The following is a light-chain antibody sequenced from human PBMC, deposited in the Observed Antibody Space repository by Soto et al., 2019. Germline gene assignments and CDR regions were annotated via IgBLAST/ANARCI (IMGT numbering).Light chain of an antibody. Sequence: DIQMTQSPSTLSASVGDRVTITCRADQTISNWLAWYQQKPGKAPHLLIYKASTLQSGVPSRFAGSGSGTEFTLTIRSLQPDDFATYFCQQYNFYPLTFGGGTKAEI. CDR2: KAS. CDR1: QTISNW. J-gene: IGKJ4*01. V-gene: IGKV1-5*03. CDR3: QQYNFYPLT.